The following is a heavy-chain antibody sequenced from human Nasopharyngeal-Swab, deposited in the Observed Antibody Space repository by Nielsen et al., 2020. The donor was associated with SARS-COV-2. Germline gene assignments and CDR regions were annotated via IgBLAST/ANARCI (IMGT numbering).Heavy chain of an antibody. CDR1: GGSIVSHY. D-gene: IGHD6-6*01. J-gene: IGHJ4*02. Sequence: SETLSLTCTVSGGSIVSHYWNWIRLSPGKGLEWIGYIYSTEITKSNPSLGSRVTMSGDTSKNQVDLKLKSLTAADTAVYYCARGPYSRSSLWVHWGQGTLVTVSS. V-gene: IGHV4-59*11. CDR2: IYSTEIT. CDR3: ARGPYSRSSLWVH.